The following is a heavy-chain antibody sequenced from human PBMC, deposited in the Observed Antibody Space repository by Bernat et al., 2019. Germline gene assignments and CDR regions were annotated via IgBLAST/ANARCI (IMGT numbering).Heavy chain of an antibody. CDR2: IGSSGSYT. D-gene: IGHD2-15*01. J-gene: IGHJ4*02. Sequence: VQLLESGGGLVQPGGSLRLSCTASGFTFSDYYMSWIRQAPGKGLEWVSYIGSSGSYTNYADSVKGRFTISRDNAKNSLFLQMNGLRAEDTAIYYCARDGGQSHGTALYFDYWGQGTLVTVSS. CDR3: ARDGGQSHGTALYFDY. CDR1: GFTFSDYY. V-gene: IGHV3-11*05.